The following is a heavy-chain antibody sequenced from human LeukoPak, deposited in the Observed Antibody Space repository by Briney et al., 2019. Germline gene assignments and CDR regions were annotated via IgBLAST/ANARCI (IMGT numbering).Heavy chain of an antibody. CDR3: ASSYGSGSYSGYYGMDV. Sequence: SETLSLTCTVSGGSISSNYWSWIRQPAGKGLEWIGHIYSSGSTNYNPSLKSRVTMSEDTSKNQFSLKLSSVTAADTAVYYCASSYGSGSYSGYYGMDVWGQGTTVTVSS. CDR1: GGSISSNY. J-gene: IGHJ6*02. D-gene: IGHD3-10*01. V-gene: IGHV4-4*07. CDR2: IYSSGST.